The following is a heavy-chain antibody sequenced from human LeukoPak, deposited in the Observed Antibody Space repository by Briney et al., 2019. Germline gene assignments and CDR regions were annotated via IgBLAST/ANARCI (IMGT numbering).Heavy chain of an antibody. CDR2: ISYDGSNK. V-gene: IGHV3-30*03. Sequence: GGSLRLSCAASGFTFSSYGMHWVRQAPGKGLEWVAVISYDGSNKYYADSAKGRFTISRDNSKNTLYLQMNSLRAEDTAVYYCAILGAARLRVFDYWGQGTLVTVSS. D-gene: IGHD6-6*01. J-gene: IGHJ4*02. CDR3: AILGAARLRVFDY. CDR1: GFTFSSYG.